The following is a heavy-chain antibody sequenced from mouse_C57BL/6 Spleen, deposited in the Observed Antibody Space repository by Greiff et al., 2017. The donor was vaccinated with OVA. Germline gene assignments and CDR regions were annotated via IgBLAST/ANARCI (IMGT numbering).Heavy chain of an antibody. D-gene: IGHD2-1*01. J-gene: IGHJ4*01. CDR3: AYYGNQYYYAMDY. CDR1: GYTFTSYW. CDR2: INPSNGGT. V-gene: IGHV1-53*01. Sequence: QVQLQQPGTDLVKPGASVKLSCKASGYTFTSYWMHWVKQRPGQGLEWIGNINPSNGGTNYNEKFKSKATLTVDKSSSTAYMQLSSLTSEDSAVYYCAYYGNQYYYAMDYWGQGTSVTVSS.